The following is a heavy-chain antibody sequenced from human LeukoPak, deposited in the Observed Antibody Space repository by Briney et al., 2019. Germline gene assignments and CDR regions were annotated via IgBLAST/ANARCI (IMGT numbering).Heavy chain of an antibody. D-gene: IGHD2-21*02. CDR1: GGTFSSYA. CDR2: IIPIFGTA. V-gene: IGHV1-69*05. CDR3: TTLAATAILSSSPFDY. J-gene: IGHJ4*02. Sequence: ASVKVSCKASGGTFSSYAISWVRQAPGQGLEWMGGIIPIFGTANYAQKFQGRVTITTDESTSTAYMGLSSLRSEDTAVYYCTTLAATAILSSSPFDYWGQGTLVTVSS.